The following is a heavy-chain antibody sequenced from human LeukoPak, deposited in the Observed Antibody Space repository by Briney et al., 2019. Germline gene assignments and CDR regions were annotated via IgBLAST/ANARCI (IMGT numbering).Heavy chain of an antibody. D-gene: IGHD2-15*01. CDR2: ISSSSTI. J-gene: IGHJ6*02. V-gene: IGHV3-48*01. Sequence: GGSLRLSCAASGFTFSSYSMNWVRQAPGKGLEWVSYISSSSTIYYADSVKGRFTISRDNAKNSLYLQMNSLRAEDTAVYYCARDPCSGGSCYSYYYYYGMDVWGQGTTVTVSS. CDR1: GFTFSSYS. CDR3: ARDPCSGGSCYSYYYYYGMDV.